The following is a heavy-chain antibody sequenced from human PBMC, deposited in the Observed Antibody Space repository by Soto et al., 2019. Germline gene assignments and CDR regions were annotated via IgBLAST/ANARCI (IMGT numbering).Heavy chain of an antibody. D-gene: IGHD6-13*01. Sequence: SXKVSFKASGGTXISYAIGLVRQAPGQGLEWMGGIIPIFCTANYAQKFQGMVTITADESTSTAYMELSIMRSEDTAVYYCARGRSIAAAGLVDYWGQGTLGTVS. J-gene: IGHJ4*02. CDR1: GGTXISYA. CDR3: ARGRSIAAAGLVDY. CDR2: IIPIFCTA. V-gene: IGHV1-69*13.